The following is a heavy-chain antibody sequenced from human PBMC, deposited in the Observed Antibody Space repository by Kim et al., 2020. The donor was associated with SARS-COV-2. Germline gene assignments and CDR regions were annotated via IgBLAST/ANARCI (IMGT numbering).Heavy chain of an antibody. V-gene: IGHV3-74*01. D-gene: IGHD2-2*01. CDR3: ARSTRSRNGPFDN. J-gene: IGHJ4*02. CDR1: GFTFSDYW. CDR2: IYSDESSA. Sequence: GGSLRLSCVASGFTFSDYWMHWVRQAPGKGLVWVSRIYSDESSASYADTVKGRFTISRDKAKNTLYLQMNSLRAEATAVYYCARSTRSRNGPFDNWGQGNLVTVSA.